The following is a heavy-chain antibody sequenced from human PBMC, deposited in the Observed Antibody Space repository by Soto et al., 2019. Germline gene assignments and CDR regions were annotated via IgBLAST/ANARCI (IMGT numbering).Heavy chain of an antibody. D-gene: IGHD1-1*01. J-gene: IGHJ3*01. V-gene: IGHV3-21*04. CDR2: ISSTSSNV. Sequence: ESVGGLVKPRGSLRLSCVASGFSFSPSIMHWVRQAPGKGLEWIATISSTSSNVYYAGSVKGRFSISRDNPKNSLFLQMNSLRAVDMAVYYCARGIASTSLVTFDVWGQGTMVTVS. CDR3: ARGIASTSLVTFDV. CDR1: GFSFSPSI.